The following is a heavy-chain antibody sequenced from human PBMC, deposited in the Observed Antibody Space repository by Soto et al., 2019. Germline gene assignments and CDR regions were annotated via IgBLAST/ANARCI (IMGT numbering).Heavy chain of an antibody. CDR2: IYAHGST. CDR1: GVSISSGGYS. J-gene: IGHJ4*02. V-gene: IGHV4-30-2*01. D-gene: IGHD4-4*01. Sequence: QLQLQESGSGLVKPSETLSLTCAVSGVSISSGGYSWSWIRQPPGKGLEWIAYIYAHGSTYYNPSLKSRVTMAVDGSKNQFSLKLGSVTAADTAVYCCARHYINYSFDFWGQGILVTVSS. CDR3: ARHYINYSFDF.